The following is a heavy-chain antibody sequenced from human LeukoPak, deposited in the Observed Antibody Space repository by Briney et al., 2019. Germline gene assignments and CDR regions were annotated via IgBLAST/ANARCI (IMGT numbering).Heavy chain of an antibody. J-gene: IGHJ5*02. CDR2: IYHSGST. CDR3: ASRASSGYSNWFDP. CDR1: GGSISSGGYS. D-gene: IGHD3-22*01. V-gene: IGHV4-30-2*01. Sequence: SQTLSLTCAVSGGSISSGGYSWSWIRQPPGKGLEWIGYIYHSGSTYYNPSLKSRVTISVDRSKNQFSLKLSSVTAADTAVYYCASRASSGYSNWFDPWGQGTLVTVSS.